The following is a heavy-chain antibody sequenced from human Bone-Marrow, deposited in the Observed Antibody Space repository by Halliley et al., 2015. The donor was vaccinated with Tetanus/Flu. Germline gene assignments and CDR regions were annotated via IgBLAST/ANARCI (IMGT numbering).Heavy chain of an antibody. V-gene: IGHV5-10-1*01. CDR2: IVPPDSYP. Sequence: RGWRGGIVPPDSYPDYNPSFQGHVTISVDKSVNTAYLQWASLKASDTAIFYCARPEDHGGFDYWGQGTLVTVSS. D-gene: IGHD3-3*01. CDR3: ARPEDHGGFDY. J-gene: IGHJ4*02.